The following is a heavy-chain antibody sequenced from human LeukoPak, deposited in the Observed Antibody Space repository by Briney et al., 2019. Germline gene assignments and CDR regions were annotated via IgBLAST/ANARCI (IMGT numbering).Heavy chain of an antibody. D-gene: IGHD3-9*01. CDR2: ISSSGSTI. J-gene: IGHJ4*02. CDR1: GFTFSDYY. CDR3: ARGLVLRYFDWLPDY. Sequence: PGGSLRLSCAASGFTFSDYYMSWIRQAPGKGLEWVSYISSSGSTIYYADSVKGRFTISRDNAKSSLYLQMNSLRAEDTAVYYCARGLVLRYFDWLPDYWGQGTLVTVSS. V-gene: IGHV3-11*01.